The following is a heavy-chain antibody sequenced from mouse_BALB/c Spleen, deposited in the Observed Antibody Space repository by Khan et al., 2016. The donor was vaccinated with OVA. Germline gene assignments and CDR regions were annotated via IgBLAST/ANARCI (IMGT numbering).Heavy chain of an antibody. CDR3: TRSGYGAFAY. CDR1: GYTFTSYY. D-gene: IGHD1-1*02. V-gene: IGHV1S81*02. CDR2: INPSDADT. Sequence: VQLQQSGAELVKPGASVKLSCKASGYTFTSYYMYWVKLRPGQGLEWIGEINPSDADTNFNDKFKSKATLTVDKSSNTAYMQLSSLTSEDSAVYYFTRSGYGAFAYWGQGTLVTVSA. J-gene: IGHJ3*01.